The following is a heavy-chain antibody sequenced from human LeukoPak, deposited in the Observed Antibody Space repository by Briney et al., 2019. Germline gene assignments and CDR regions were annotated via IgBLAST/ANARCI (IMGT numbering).Heavy chain of an antibody. J-gene: IGHJ4*02. CDR1: GFTFSSYS. D-gene: IGHD3-3*01. CDR3: ARDRSLSVLRFLADNPREDY. Sequence: PGGSLRLSCAASGFTFSSYSMNWVRQAPGKGLEWVSSISSSSSYIYYADSVKGRFTISRDNAKNSLYLQMNSLRAEDTAVYYCARDRSLSVLRFLADNPREDYWGQGTLVTVSS. CDR2: ISSSSSYI. V-gene: IGHV3-21*01.